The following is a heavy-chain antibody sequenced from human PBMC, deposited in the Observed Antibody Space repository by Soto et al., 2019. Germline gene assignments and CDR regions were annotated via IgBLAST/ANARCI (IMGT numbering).Heavy chain of an antibody. CDR3: ARDSPIVVVPAANDAFDI. Sequence: QVQLVQSGAEVKKPGASVKVSCKASGYTFTSYGISWVRQAPGQGLEWMGWISAYNGNTNYAQKLQGRVTMTTDTSTSTAYIELRSLRSDDTAVYYCARDSPIVVVPAANDAFDIWGQGTMVTVSS. CDR1: GYTFTSYG. D-gene: IGHD2-2*01. CDR2: ISAYNGNT. J-gene: IGHJ3*02. V-gene: IGHV1-18*01.